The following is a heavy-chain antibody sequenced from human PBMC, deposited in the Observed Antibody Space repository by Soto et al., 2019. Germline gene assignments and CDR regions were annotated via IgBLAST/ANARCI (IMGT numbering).Heavy chain of an antibody. CDR1: GGSISRSSHY. V-gene: IGHV4-39*01. J-gene: IGHJ5*02. D-gene: IGHD3-10*01. CDR3: ARIGGLSVRGVENWFAP. Sequence: QLHLQESGPGLVKPSETLSLSCSVSGGSISRSSHYWGWVRQSPGKGVEWIGSVHYSGSTNYNPSLTSRVTVSVDASKNQFSLRLTSVTAADTAIYYCARIGGLSVRGVENWFAPWGQGILVTVSS. CDR2: VHYSGST.